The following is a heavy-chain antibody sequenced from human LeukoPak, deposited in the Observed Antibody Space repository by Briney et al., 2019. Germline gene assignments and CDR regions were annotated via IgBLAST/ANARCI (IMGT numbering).Heavy chain of an antibody. CDR2: IYYSGST. CDR1: GGSISGSSYY. V-gene: IGHV4-39*07. D-gene: IGHD3/OR15-3a*01. J-gene: IGHJ6*03. Sequence: SETLSLTCTVSGGSISGSSYYWGWIRQPPGKGLEWIGSIYYSGSTYYNPSLKSRVTISVDTSKNQFSLNLTSVTAADTAVYYCVRGVDFWTGRYYMDVWGKGTTVAVSS. CDR3: VRGVDFWTGRYYMDV.